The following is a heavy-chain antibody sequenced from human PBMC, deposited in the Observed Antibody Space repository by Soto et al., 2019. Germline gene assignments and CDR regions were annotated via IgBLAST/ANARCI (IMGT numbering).Heavy chain of an antibody. CDR2: IYLSGTT. CDR1: SFSISSGYY. D-gene: IGHD2-2*01. CDR3: ASCLSTACYPPWGLQLFDL. V-gene: IGHV4-38-2*01. J-gene: IGHJ4*02. Sequence: PSETLSLTCAVSSFSISSGYYWGRVRQPPGKGMEWIGSIYLSGTTNYSTSPKSRVTISIDKSKNQFSLTLRSVTAADATVYYCASCLSTACYPPWGLQLFDLWGQGSLVTVSS.